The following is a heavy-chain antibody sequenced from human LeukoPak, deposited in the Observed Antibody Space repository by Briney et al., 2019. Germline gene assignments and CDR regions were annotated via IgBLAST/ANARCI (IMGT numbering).Heavy chain of an antibody. J-gene: IGHJ3*02. CDR2: IYHSGST. CDR1: GGSISSDNW. Sequence: SGTLSLTCAVSGGSISSDNWWSWVRQPPGKGLEWIGEIYHSGSTTYNSSLKSRVTMSVDKSRNQFALKLSSVTAADTAVYYCARSGEIVSDAFDIWGQGTMVTVSS. V-gene: IGHV4-4*02. CDR3: ARSGEIVSDAFDI. D-gene: IGHD3-22*01.